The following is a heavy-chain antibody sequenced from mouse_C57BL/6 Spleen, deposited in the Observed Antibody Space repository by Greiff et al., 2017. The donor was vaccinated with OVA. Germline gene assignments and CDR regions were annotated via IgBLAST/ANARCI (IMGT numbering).Heavy chain of an antibody. J-gene: IGHJ2*01. D-gene: IGHD1-1*01. CDR1: GYTFTSYW. CDR2: IDPSDSYT. V-gene: IGHV1-50*01. CDR3: ARVYYGSSLPLGY. Sequence: QVQLQQPGAELVKPGASVKLSCKASGYTFTSYWMQWVKQRPGQGLEWIGEIDPSDSYTTYNQKFKGKATMTVDTSSSTAYMQLSSLTSEDSSVYYCARVYYGSSLPLGYWGQGTTLTVSS.